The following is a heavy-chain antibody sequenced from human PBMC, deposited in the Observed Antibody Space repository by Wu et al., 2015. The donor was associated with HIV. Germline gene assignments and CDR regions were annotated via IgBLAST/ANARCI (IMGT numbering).Heavy chain of an antibody. CDR2: INPNRGGT. D-gene: IGHD2-8*01. Sequence: QVQLLQSGAEVKKPGASVMVSCKASGYTFIDYYVYWVRQAPRQGLEWMGWINPNRGGTKYAQKFRGRVTMTRDTAVSTAYMELSSLRSDDTAVYYCARLQSLHGLYSNADYWGQGTQVTVSS. J-gene: IGHJ4*02. CDR3: ARLQSLHGLYSNADY. CDR1: GYTFIDYY. V-gene: IGHV1-2*02.